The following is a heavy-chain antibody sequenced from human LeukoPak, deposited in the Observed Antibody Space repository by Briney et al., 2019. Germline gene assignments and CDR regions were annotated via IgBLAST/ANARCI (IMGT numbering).Heavy chain of an antibody. CDR3: AKDGGTYSADY. CDR2: LNPSGSGT. CDR1: GYTFTTYY. D-gene: IGHD1-26*01. J-gene: IGHJ4*02. Sequence: GASVKVSCKASGYTFTTYYIHWVRQAPGQGLEWMGILNPSGSGTRNAQKFQGRVTMTRDTSTSTVYMELSSLRSEDTAVYYCAKDGGTYSADYWGQGTLVTVSS. V-gene: IGHV1-46*01.